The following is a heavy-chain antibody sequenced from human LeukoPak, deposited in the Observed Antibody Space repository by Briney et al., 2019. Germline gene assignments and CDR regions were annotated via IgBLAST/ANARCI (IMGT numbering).Heavy chain of an antibody. CDR2: IYSSGST. D-gene: IGHD1-26*01. J-gene: IGHJ4*02. V-gene: IGHV4-4*09. Sequence: SETLSLTCTVSGGSITNRYWSWIRRSPGKGLEWIGYIYSSGSTSYNPSLNSRVTISEDTSKNQFSLKVSSVTTADTAVYYCARQTPYTGNHYFDYWGQGTLVTVSS. CDR1: GGSITNRY. CDR3: ARQTPYTGNHYFDY.